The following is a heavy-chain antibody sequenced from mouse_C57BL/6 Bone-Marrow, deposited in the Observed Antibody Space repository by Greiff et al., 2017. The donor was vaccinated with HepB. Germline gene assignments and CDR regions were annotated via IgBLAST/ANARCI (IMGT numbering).Heavy chain of an antibody. Sequence: EVMLVESGGDLVKPGGSLKLSCAASGFTFSSYGMSWVRQTPDKRLEWVATISSGGSYTYYPDSVKGRFTISRDNAKNTLYLQMRSLKSEDTAMYYCARPDYWGQGTTLTVSS. CDR3: ARPDY. J-gene: IGHJ2*01. CDR1: GFTFSSYG. V-gene: IGHV5-6*01. CDR2: ISSGGSYT.